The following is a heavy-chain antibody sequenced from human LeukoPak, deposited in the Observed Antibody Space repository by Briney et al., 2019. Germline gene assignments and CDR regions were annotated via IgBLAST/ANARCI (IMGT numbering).Heavy chain of an antibody. CDR2: IKTEIESYAT. V-gene: IGHV3-73*01. CDR1: GFSLSVSD. J-gene: IGHJ4*02. Sequence: PGGSLKLSCAASGFSLSVSDTHWVRQASGKGLEWVARIKTEIESYATAYAASVKGRFTVSRDDSLNTAYLQMNSLKTEDTAIYYCSRRLATTTGPFLWGQGILVTVSS. CDR3: SRRLATTTGPFL. D-gene: IGHD5-24*01.